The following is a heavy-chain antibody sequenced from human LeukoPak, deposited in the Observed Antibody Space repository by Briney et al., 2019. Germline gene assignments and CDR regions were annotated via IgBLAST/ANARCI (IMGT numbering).Heavy chain of an antibody. Sequence: GGSLRFSWEASGFTFSNYAMGWFRQVPGKGLNWVSTISGGSGKTYYTDSVKGRFTISRDHSENTLYLQMNSLRAEDTAVYHCAKHGRGNNSRDYFDYWGQGTLVTVSS. CDR2: ISGGSGKT. CDR1: GFTFSNYA. V-gene: IGHV3-23*01. J-gene: IGHJ4*02. D-gene: IGHD5-12*01. CDR3: AKHGRGNNSRDYFDY.